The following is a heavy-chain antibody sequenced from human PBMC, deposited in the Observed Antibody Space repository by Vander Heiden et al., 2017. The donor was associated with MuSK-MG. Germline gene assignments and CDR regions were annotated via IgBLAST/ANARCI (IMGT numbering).Heavy chain of an antibody. V-gene: IGHV4-59*01. J-gene: IGHJ5*02. D-gene: IGHD2-21*02. CDR3: ARGASCGSDCFWWFDP. Sequence: QVQLQESGPGLVKPSETLSLTCAAPGASIHHYHWSWIRQHHGKALQWIGYHSNRGKTGYNPSLRSRVNISADTSKNQFSLRLTSVTAADTAMYYCARGASCGSDCFWWFDPWGQGTLVTVSS. CDR2: HSNRGKT. CDR1: GASIHHYH.